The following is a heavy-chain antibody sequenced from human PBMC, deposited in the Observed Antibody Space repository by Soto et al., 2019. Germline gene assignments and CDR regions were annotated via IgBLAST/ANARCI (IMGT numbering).Heavy chain of an antibody. CDR2: ISYDGSNK. CDR1: GFTFSSYA. CDR3: ARDEFKYCSGGSCYPEYYYYGMDV. D-gene: IGHD2-15*01. J-gene: IGHJ6*02. Sequence: GGSLRLSCAASGFTFSSYAMHWVRQAPGKGLEWVAVISYDGSNKYYADSVKGRFTISRDNSKNTLYLQMNSLRAEDTAVYYCARDEFKYCSGGSCYPEYYYYGMDVWGQGTTVTVSS. V-gene: IGHV3-30-3*01.